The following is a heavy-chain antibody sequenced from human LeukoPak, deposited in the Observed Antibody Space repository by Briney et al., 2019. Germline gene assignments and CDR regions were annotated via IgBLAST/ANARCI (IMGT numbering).Heavy chain of an antibody. D-gene: IGHD2-2*01. CDR2: IQQHGSET. J-gene: IGHJ1*01. V-gene: IGHV3-7*01. CDR1: GFTFSNYW. CDR3: ATYSSSNGREFQY. Sequence: GGSLRLSCEGSGFTFSNYWMSWVRQAPGKGLEWVANIQQHGSETYYGDSVKGRFTISRDNAKNALYLQMNSLRAEDTAVYYCATYSSSNGREFQYWGQGTLVTVSS.